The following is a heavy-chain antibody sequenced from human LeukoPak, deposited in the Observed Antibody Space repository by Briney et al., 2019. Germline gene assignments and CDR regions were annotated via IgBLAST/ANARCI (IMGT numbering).Heavy chain of an antibody. J-gene: IGHJ4*01. D-gene: IGHD2/OR15-2a*01. CDR1: GFTFRDFS. CDR2: VSGDGGVT. Sequence: PAGSLSLSCAASGFTFRDFSMHWVRQAPGKGLEWVSLVSGDGGVTHYADSVRGRFTISRDNSKNSLYLQMSSLRVEDTAFYYCAKGNNSFSFNFDDSGHAAQVTVSS. V-gene: IGHV3-43*02. CDR3: AKGNNSFSFNFDD.